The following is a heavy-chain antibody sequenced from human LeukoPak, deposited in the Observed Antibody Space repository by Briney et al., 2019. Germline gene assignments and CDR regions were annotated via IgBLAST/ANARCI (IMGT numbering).Heavy chain of an antibody. D-gene: IGHD3-9*01. J-gene: IGHJ6*03. CDR1: GFTFSDYY. CDR3: HGGEYYDILTGYYTRDYYYYMDV. Sequence: PGGSLRLSCAASGFTFSDYYMSWIRQAPGKGLEWVSYISSSSSTIYYADSVKGRFTISRDNAKNSLYLQMNSLRAEDTAVYYCHGGEYYDILTGYYTRDYYYYMDVWGKGTTVTVSS. CDR2: ISSSSSTI. V-gene: IGHV3-11*04.